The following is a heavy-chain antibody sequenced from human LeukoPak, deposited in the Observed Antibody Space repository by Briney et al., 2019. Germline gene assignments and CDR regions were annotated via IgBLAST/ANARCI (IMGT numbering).Heavy chain of an antibody. V-gene: IGHV4-34*01. D-gene: IGHD3-22*01. CDR1: GGSFSGYY. Sequence: SETLSLTCAVYGGSFSGYYWSWIRQPPGKGLEWMGEINHSGSTNYNPSLKSRVTISVDTSKNQFSLKLSSVTAADTAVYYCSTYYYDSSGYYFDYWGQGTLVTVSS. CDR2: INHSGST. CDR3: STYYYDSSGYYFDY. J-gene: IGHJ4*02.